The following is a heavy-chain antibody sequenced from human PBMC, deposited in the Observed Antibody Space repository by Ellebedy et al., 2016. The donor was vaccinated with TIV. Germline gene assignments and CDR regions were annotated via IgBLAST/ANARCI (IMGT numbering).Heavy chain of an antibody. CDR3: ARNRNDFDANGYWNY. D-gene: IGHD3-22*01. Sequence: GGSLRLSCAAYGFSFREYYMSWIRQAPGKGLECVAYINHDGAIKYYADAVRGRFTVSRDNAENSLHLQMNSLRAEDTAVYYCARNRNDFDANGYWNYWGPGAQVTVSS. V-gene: IGHV3-11*01. CDR1: GFSFREYY. J-gene: IGHJ4*02. CDR2: INHDGAIK.